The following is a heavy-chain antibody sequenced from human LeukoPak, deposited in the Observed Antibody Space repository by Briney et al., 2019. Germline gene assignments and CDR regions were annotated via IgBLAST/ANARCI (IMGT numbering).Heavy chain of an antibody. V-gene: IGHV3-23*01. CDR3: VRDIVAGSGSYSD. D-gene: IGHD3-10*01. CDR1: GFTFSTNA. J-gene: IGHJ4*02. CDR2: ISGSGAST. Sequence: GGSLRLSCLTSGFTFSTNAMSWVRQAPGKGLEWISGISGSGASTYYADSVTGRFTISRDNSRNTLYLQMNGLGVEDTAVYYCVRDIVAGSGSYSDWGQGTLVTVSS.